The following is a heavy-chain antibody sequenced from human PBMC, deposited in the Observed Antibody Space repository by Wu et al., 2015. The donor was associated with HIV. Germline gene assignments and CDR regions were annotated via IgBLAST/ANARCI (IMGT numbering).Heavy chain of an antibody. J-gene: IGHJ5*02. CDR1: AYSFSDYY. Sequence: QVQLVHSGAEVKKPGASVKVSCKASAYSFSDYYIHWVRQAPGRGLEWVGIINPSSGSTSYAQKFKGRVTMTRDTSTATVYMELSSLRSEDTAVYSCARAGGFCSGTSCLDLWGQGTLVTVFS. CDR3: ARAGGFCSGTSCLDL. V-gene: IGHV1-46*01. CDR2: INPSSGST. D-gene: IGHD2-2*03.